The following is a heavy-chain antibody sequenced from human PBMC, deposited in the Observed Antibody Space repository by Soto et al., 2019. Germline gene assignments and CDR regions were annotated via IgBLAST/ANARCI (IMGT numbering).Heavy chain of an antibody. CDR1: GYTFTDYY. J-gene: IGHJ4*02. CDR2: ININSGGT. CDR3: ARVMTAAATDC. D-gene: IGHD2-15*01. V-gene: IGHV1-2*02. Sequence: ASVKVSCKASGYTFTDYYMHWLRQAPGQGLEWMGWININSGGTNYAQRFQGRVTMTRDTSISTGYMELSRLRSDDTAVYYCARVMTAAATDCWGQGTLVTVSS.